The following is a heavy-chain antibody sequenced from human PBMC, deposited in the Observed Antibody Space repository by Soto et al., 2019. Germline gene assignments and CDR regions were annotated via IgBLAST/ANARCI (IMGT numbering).Heavy chain of an antibody. CDR3: AKDLGTSGSYYDY. CDR1: GFTFSSYG. V-gene: IGHV3-30*18. Sequence: GGSLRLSCAASGFTFSSYGMHWVRQAPGKGLEWVAVISYDGSNKYYADSVKGRFTISRDNSKNTLYLQMNSLRAEDTAVYYCAKDLGTSGSYYDYWGQGTLVTVSS. CDR2: ISYDGSNK. D-gene: IGHD1-26*01. J-gene: IGHJ4*02.